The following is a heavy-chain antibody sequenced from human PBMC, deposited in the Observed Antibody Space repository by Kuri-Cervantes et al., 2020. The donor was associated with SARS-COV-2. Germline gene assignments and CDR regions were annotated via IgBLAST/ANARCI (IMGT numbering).Heavy chain of an antibody. V-gene: IGHV3-21*01. CDR3: ARESLDWFYFDS. CDR2: ITSTSTYI. Sequence: GESLKISCAASGFTFSSYIMNWVRQAPGKGLEWVSSITSTSTYIYYADSVKGRFTISRDNAKNSLHLQMSSLRAEDTAVYYCARESLDWFYFDSWGQGALVTVSS. J-gene: IGHJ4*02. D-gene: IGHD3/OR15-3a*01. CDR1: GFTFSSYI.